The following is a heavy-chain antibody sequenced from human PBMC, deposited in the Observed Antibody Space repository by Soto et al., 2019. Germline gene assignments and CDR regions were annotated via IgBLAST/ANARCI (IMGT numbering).Heavy chain of an antibody. V-gene: IGHV3-23*01. J-gene: IGHJ4*02. CDR1: AFTFSSYA. CDR3: ARDPGAITVAGNFDY. D-gene: IGHD6-19*01. CDR2: ISGSGIST. Sequence: EVQLLESGGGLVQPGGSLRLSCAASAFTFSSYAMSWVRQSPGKGLEWVSGISGSGISTYYADSVKGRFSTSRDNSKNTLYLQMDSLRAEDTAVYYCARDPGAITVAGNFDYWGQATLVNVSS.